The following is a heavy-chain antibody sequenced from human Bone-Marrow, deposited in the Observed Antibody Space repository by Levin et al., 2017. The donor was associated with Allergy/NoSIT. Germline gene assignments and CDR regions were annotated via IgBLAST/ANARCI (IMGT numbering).Heavy chain of an antibody. V-gene: IGHV3-7*01. CDR2: IKQDGSEE. CDR3: ARAGWHYVVIDGSGVDY. D-gene: IGHD5-24*01. Sequence: GGSLRLSCAASGFTFSTYWMIWVRQAPGQGLEWVASIKQDGSEENYGDSVKGRFTVSRDNAQNSLYLQMNSLRGEDTAVYYCARAGWHYVVIDGSGVDYWGQGTLVTVSS. J-gene: IGHJ4*02. CDR1: GFTFSTYW.